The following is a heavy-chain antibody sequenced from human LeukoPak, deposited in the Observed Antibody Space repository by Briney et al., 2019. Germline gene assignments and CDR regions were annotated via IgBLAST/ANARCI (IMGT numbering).Heavy chain of an antibody. J-gene: IGHJ6*02. CDR2: IIPIFGTA. CDR1: GGTFSSYA. V-gene: IGHV1-69*01. CDR3: ARHCYDSSGYPNYYYYYYGMDV. Sequence: ASVKVSCKASGGTFSSYAISWVRQAPGQGLEWMGGIIPIFGTANYAQKFQGRVTITADESTSTAYMELSSLRSEDTAVYYCARHCYDSSGYPNYYYYYYGMDVWGQGTTVTVSS. D-gene: IGHD3-22*01.